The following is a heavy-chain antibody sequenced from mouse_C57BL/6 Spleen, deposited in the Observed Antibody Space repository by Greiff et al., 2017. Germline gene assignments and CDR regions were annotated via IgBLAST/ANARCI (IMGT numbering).Heavy chain of an antibody. V-gene: IGHV1-64*01. CDR3: ARRALRESWFAY. D-gene: IGHD1-2*01. J-gene: IGHJ3*01. Sequence: QVQLQQPGAELVKPGASVKLSCKASGYTFTGYWMHWVKQRPGQGLEWIGMIHPNSGSTNYNEKFKSKATLTVDKSSTTAYMQLSSLTSEDYAVYYYARRALRESWFAYWGQGTLVTVSA. CDR1: GYTFTGYW. CDR2: IHPNSGST.